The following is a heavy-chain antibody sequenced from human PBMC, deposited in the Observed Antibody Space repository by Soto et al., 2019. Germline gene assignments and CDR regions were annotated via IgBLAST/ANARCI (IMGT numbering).Heavy chain of an antibody. CDR2: AYYRSKWCN. J-gene: IGHJ5*01. D-gene: IGHD1-26*01. V-gene: IGHV6-1*01. CDR3: VRLIGNSWLDF. CDR1: GDSVSSSSVT. Sequence: SQTLSLTCAISGDSVSSSSVTWNWIRKSPSRGLEWLGRAYYRSKWCNDYAESVKSRITINPDTSKNQFSLHLNSVTPEDTAVYYCVRLIGNSWLDFWGQGTLVTVSS.